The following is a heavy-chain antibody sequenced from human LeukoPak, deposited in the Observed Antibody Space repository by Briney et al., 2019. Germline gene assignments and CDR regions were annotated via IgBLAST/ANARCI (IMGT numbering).Heavy chain of an antibody. CDR2: IYYSGST. Sequence: SETLSLTCTVSGGSISSSSYYWGWIRPPPGKGLEWIGNIYYSGSTYYNPSLKSRITISVDTSKNQFSLKLNSMTAADTAVYYCARLGPYYDFWSGYLPVDYWGQGTLVTVSS. V-gene: IGHV4-39*01. CDR3: ARLGPYYDFWSGYLPVDY. D-gene: IGHD3-3*01. CDR1: GGSISSSSYY. J-gene: IGHJ4*02.